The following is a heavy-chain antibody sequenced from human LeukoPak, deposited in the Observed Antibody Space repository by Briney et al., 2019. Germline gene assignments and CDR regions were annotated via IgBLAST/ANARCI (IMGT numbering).Heavy chain of an antibody. CDR3: ARELGYFWY. J-gene: IGHJ4*02. CDR1: GFTFSSYE. Sequence: GGSLRLSCAASGFTFSSYEMNWVRQAPGKGLEWVSYISSSSSTIYYADSVKGRFTISRDNAKNSLYLQMNSLRAEDTAVYYCARELGYFWYWGQGTLVTVSS. CDR2: ISSSSSTI. V-gene: IGHV3-48*03. D-gene: IGHD3-3*01.